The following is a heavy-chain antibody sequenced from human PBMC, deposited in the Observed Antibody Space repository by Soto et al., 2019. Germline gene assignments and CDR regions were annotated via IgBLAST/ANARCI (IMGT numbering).Heavy chain of an antibody. CDR3: ARDADYNSGMDV. CDR2: ISSSSSTI. J-gene: IGHJ6*02. CDR1: GFTFSSHS. V-gene: IGHV3-48*02. Sequence: PGGSLRLSCAASGFTFSSHSMNRVRQAPGKGLEWVSYISSSSSTIYYADSVKGRFTISRDNAKNSLYLQMNSLRDEDTAVYYCARDADYNSGMDVWGQGTTVTVSS.